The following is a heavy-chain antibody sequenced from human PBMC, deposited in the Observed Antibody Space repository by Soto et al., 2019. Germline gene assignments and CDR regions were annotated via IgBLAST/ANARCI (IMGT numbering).Heavy chain of an antibody. J-gene: IGHJ4*02. Sequence: PSETLSLTCTVSGGSVSSGSYYWSWIRQPPGKGLEWIGYIYYSGSTNYNPSLKSRVTISVDTSKNQFSLKLSSVTAADTAVYYCVRASYYYDSSGYGRDYFDYWGKGTLVTVSS. CDR1: GGSVSSGSYY. V-gene: IGHV4-61*01. D-gene: IGHD3-22*01. CDR2: IYYSGST. CDR3: VRASYYYDSSGYGRDYFDY.